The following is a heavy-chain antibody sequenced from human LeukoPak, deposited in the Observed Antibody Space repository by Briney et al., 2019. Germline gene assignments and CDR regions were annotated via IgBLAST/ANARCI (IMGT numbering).Heavy chain of an antibody. CDR2: IYYSGST. V-gene: IGHV4-59*01. D-gene: IGHD6-19*01. CDR1: GGSISSYY. CDR3: ARADTGYSSGPALFDY. Sequence: PLETLSLTCTVSGGSISSYYWSWIRQPPGKGLEWIGYIYYSGSTNYNPSLKSRVTISVDTSKNQFSLKLSSVTAADTAVYYCARADTGYSSGPALFDYWGQGTLVTVSS. J-gene: IGHJ4*02.